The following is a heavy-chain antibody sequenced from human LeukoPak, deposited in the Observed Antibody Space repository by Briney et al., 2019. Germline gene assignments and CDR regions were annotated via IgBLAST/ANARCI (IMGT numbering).Heavy chain of an antibody. D-gene: IGHD2-15*01. CDR3: ARDSGGTCSGGSCYSFDP. CDR1: GGSISSGDYY. Sequence: SETLSLTCTVSGGSISSGDYYWSWICQPPGKGLEWIGYIYYSGSTYYNPSLKSRVTISVDTSKNQFSLKLSSVTAADTAVYYCARDSGGTCSGGSCYSFDPWGQGTLVTVSP. J-gene: IGHJ5*02. V-gene: IGHV4-30-4*01. CDR2: IYYSGST.